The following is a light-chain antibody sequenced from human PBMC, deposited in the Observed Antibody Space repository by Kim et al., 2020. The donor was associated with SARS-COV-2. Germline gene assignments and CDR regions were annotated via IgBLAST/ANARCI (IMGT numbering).Light chain of an antibody. CDR1: KLGDKY. V-gene: IGLV3-1*01. Sequence: VLPGQTASINCAGDKLGDKYACWYQQKPGQSLGLVIYQDSMWHSGIPQRFSGANSGNTATLTISGTQAMDEADYYCQAWESSNLVFGGGTQLTVL. CDR2: QDS. J-gene: IGLJ2*01. CDR3: QAWESSNLV.